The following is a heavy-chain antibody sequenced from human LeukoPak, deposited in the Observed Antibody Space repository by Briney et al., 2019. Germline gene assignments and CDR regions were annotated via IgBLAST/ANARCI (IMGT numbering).Heavy chain of an antibody. V-gene: IGHV1-24*01. D-gene: IGHD2-15*01. Sequence: ASVKVSCKVSGYTLSELSMHWVRQAPGKGLKCMGGFDPEDGETIYAQNFQGRVTMTEDTSTDTAYLELISLRSDDTAVYYCAKGGSPGTHVTLFDYWGQGTLVTVSS. CDR3: AKGGSPGTHVTLFDY. CDR1: GYTLSELS. J-gene: IGHJ4*02. CDR2: FDPEDGET.